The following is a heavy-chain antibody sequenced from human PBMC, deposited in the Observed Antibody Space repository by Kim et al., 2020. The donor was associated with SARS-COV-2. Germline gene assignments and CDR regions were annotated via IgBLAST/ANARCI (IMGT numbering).Heavy chain of an antibody. CDR3: AGGGGGEDTAMPDY. D-gene: IGHD5-18*01. V-gene: IGHV3-21*01. J-gene: IGHJ4*02. Sequence: VSVKGRFTISRDNAKNSLYLQMNSRRAEDTAVNDCAGGGGGEDTAMPDYWGQGTLVTVSS.